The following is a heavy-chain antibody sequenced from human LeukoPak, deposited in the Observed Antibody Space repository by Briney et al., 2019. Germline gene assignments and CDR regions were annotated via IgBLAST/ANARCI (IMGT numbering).Heavy chain of an antibody. CDR1: GGSISSSSYY. CDR2: IYYSGTT. V-gene: IGHV4-39*01. CDR3: ARMIGDDAFDI. Sequence: SGTLSLTRSVSGGSISSSSYYWDWIRQPPGKGLEWIGTIYYSGTTYYNPSLKSRVTISVDTSRNQFSLKLSSVTATDTAVYYCARMIGDDAFDIWGQGTMVTVSS. J-gene: IGHJ3*02. D-gene: IGHD3-22*01.